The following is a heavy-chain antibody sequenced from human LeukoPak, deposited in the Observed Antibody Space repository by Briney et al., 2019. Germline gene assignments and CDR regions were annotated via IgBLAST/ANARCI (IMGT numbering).Heavy chain of an antibody. V-gene: IGHV1-69*16. Sequence: SSVKVSCKASGGTFSSYTINWVRQAPGQGLEWMGRITPILGAANYAQKFQGRVTITTDESTSTAYMELSSLRSEDTAVYYCARGRITMIVVVKHDAFDIWGQGTMVTVSS. CDR3: ARGRITMIVVVKHDAFDI. CDR1: GGTFSSYT. D-gene: IGHD3-22*01. J-gene: IGHJ3*02. CDR2: ITPILGAA.